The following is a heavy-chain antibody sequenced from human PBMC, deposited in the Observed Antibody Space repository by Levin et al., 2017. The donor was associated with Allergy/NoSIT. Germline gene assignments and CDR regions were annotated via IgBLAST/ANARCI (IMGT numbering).Heavy chain of an antibody. Sequence: GESLKISCAASGFTFSTYWMHWVRQAPGKGLVWVSRINSDGSSIGYADSVKGRFTISRDNAKNTVYLQMNSLRAEDTSVYYCAAPEPDYWGQGTLVTVSS. CDR2: INSDGSSI. CDR1: GFTFSTYW. V-gene: IGHV3-74*01. CDR3: AAPEPDY. J-gene: IGHJ4*02.